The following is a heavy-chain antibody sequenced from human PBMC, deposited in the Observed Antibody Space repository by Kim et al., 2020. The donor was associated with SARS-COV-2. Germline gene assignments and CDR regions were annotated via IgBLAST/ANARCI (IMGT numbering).Heavy chain of an antibody. CDR2: MSSSGRTI. CDR1: GFTFSSYE. J-gene: IGHJ4*01. D-gene: IGHD6-6*01. V-gene: IGHV3-48*03. Sequence: GGSLRLSCAASGFTFSSYEMNWVRQAPGKGLEWVSYMSSSGRTIYYADSVKGRFTISRDNANNSLYLQMNSLRAEDTAVYYCARDNSGSSSSDHFDYWG. CDR3: ARDNSGSSSSDHFDY.